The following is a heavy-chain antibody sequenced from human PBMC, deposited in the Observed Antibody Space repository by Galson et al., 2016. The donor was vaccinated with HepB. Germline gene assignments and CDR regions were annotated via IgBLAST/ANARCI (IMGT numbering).Heavy chain of an antibody. J-gene: IGHJ4*02. CDR1: GFTFDDSA. D-gene: IGHD3-16*01. CDR3: ARVYDYVWVGSHFDY. CDR2: IYYNSDRI. V-gene: IGHV3-9*01. Sequence: SLRLSCAASGFTFDDSAMHWVRQTPGKGLEWVSGIYYNSDRIGYADSVRGRFTISRDNARNSLYLQMDSLRAEDTAVYYCARVYDYVWVGSHFDYWGQGTLVTVSS.